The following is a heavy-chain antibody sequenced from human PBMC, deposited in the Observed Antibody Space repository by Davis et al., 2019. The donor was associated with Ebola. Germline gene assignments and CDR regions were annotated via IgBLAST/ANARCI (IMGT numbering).Heavy chain of an antibody. CDR2: LGLSADT. CDR1: GFVFSSYV. D-gene: IGHD1-26*01. J-gene: IGHJ4*02. V-gene: IGHV3-23*01. CDR3: ATLPGYY. Sequence: GESLKISCAASGFVFSSYVMSWVRRAPGKGLEWVSTLGLSADTYYADSVKGRFTISRDNAKNTLYLQMNNLRVEDTAVYYCATLPGYYWGQGTLVTVSS.